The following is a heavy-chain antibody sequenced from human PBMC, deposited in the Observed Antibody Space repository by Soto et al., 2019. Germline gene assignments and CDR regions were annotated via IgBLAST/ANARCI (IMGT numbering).Heavy chain of an antibody. J-gene: IGHJ5*02. CDR3: AHTSRITIFGVVNNWFDP. D-gene: IGHD3-3*01. CDR2: IYWDDDK. V-gene: IGHV2-5*02. CDR1: GFSLSTSGVG. Sequence: QITLKESGPTLVKPTQTLTLTCTFSGFSLSTSGVGVGWIRQPPGKALEWLALIYWDDDKRYTPSLKTRLTIPKDTSKHQVVLTMTNMDPVDTATYYCAHTSRITIFGVVNNWFDPWGQGTLVTVSS.